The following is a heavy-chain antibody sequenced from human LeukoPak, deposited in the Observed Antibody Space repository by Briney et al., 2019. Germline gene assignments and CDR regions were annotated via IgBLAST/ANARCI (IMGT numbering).Heavy chain of an antibody. Sequence: GGSLRLSCAASGFTFSSYAMHWVRQAPGKGLEWVAVISYDGSNKYYADSVKGRFTISRDNSKNTLYLQMDSLRAEDTAVYYCARDLDYYDSSGPIDYWGQGTLVTVSS. CDR3: ARDLDYYDSSGPIDY. CDR2: ISYDGSNK. D-gene: IGHD3-22*01. V-gene: IGHV3-30-3*01. J-gene: IGHJ4*02. CDR1: GFTFSSYA.